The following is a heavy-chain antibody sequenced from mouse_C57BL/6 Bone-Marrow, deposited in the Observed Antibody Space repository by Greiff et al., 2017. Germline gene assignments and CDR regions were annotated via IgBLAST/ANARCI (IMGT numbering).Heavy chain of an antibody. CDR2: ISSCGSYT. CDR3: ARPGFAWFAY. CDR1: GFTFSSYG. V-gene: IGHV5-6*01. J-gene: IGHJ3*01. Sequence: EVKVVESGGDLVKPGGSLKLSCAASGFTFSSYGMSWVRQTPDKRLEWVATISSCGSYTYYPDSVKGRFTISRDNAKNTLYLQMSSLKSEDTAMYYCARPGFAWFAYWGQGTLVTVSA.